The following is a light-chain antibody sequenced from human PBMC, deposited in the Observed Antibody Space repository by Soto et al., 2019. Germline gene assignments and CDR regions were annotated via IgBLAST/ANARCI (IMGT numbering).Light chain of an antibody. Sequence: QSALTQPPSASGSPGQSVTISCTGTSSDVGGYNYVSWYQQHPGKAPKLLIYEVSKRPSGVPERFAGSKSGNTASLTVSGLQTEDEAAYHCSSYAGSNNYVFGTGTKVTVL. V-gene: IGLV2-8*01. CDR1: SSDVGGYNY. J-gene: IGLJ1*01. CDR2: EVS. CDR3: SSYAGSNNYV.